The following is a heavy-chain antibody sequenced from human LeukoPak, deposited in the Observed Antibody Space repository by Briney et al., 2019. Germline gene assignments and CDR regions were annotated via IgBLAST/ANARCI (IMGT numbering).Heavy chain of an antibody. CDR2: IYYSGST. D-gene: IGHD4-17*01. CDR1: GGSINSDY. CDR3: ARGATVTLFEY. J-gene: IGHJ4*02. Sequence: PSETLSLTCTVSGGSINSDYWSWIRQPPGKGLEWIGFIYYSGSTNHNPSLKGRVTISVDTSRNLLSLKLSSVTAADTAVYYYARGATVTLFEYWGQGTLVTVSS. V-gene: IGHV4-59*01.